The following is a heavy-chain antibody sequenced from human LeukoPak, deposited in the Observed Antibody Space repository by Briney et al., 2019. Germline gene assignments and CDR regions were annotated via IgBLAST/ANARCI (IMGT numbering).Heavy chain of an antibody. Sequence: GGSLRLSCAASGFTVSSNYMSWVRQAPGKGLEWVSVIYSGGSTYYADSVKGRFNISRDNSKNTLYLQMNSLRAEDTAVYYCARGYCSGGSCYSEYFQHWGQGTLVTVSS. CDR2: IYSGGST. D-gene: IGHD2-15*01. V-gene: IGHV3-66*01. CDR1: GFTVSSNY. J-gene: IGHJ1*01. CDR3: ARGYCSGGSCYSEYFQH.